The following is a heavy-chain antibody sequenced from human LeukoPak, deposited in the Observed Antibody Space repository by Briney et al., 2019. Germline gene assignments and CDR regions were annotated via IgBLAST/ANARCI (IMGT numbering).Heavy chain of an antibody. CDR3: ARGGGENYYFDY. CDR1: GYTFTSYD. J-gene: IGHJ4*02. CDR2: MNPNSGNT. D-gene: IGHD2-15*01. V-gene: IGHV1-8*01. Sequence: ASVKVSCKASGYTFTSYDINWVRQATGQGLEWMRWMNPNSGNTGYAQKFQGRVTMTRNTSISTAYMELSSLRSEDTAVYYCARGGGENYYFDYWGQGTLVTVSS.